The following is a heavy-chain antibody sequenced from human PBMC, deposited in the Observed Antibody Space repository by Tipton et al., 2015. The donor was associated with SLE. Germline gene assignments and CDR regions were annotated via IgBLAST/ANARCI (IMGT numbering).Heavy chain of an antibody. V-gene: IGHV4-31*03. CDR1: SGSVSSSAYY. J-gene: IGHJ4*02. CDR3: ARYFYDSSGVCLFDF. D-gene: IGHD3-22*01. Sequence: TLSLTCTVSSGSVSSSAYYWSWIRQHPGKGLEWIGYVFSSGTTYYNPSLKGRLSLSLDTSQNQLSLKLSSVTSADTAVYYCARYFYDSSGVCLFDFWGQGTLVTVSS. CDR2: VFSSGTT.